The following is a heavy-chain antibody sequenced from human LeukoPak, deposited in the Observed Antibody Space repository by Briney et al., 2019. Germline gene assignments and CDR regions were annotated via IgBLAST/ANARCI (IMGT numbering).Heavy chain of an antibody. CDR1: GGSFSGYY. D-gene: IGHD5-18*01. CDR2: INHSGST. CDR3: ARGSQRGYSLSDAFDI. V-gene: IGHV4-34*01. Sequence: SETLSLTCAVYGGSFSGYYWSWIRQPPGKGLECIGEINHSGSTNYNPSLKSRVTISVDTSKNQFSLKLSSVTAADTAVYYCARGSQRGYSLSDAFDISSQGTMVTVSS. J-gene: IGHJ3*02.